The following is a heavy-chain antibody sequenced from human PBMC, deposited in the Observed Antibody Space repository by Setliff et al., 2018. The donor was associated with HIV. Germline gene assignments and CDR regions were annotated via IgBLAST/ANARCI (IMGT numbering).Heavy chain of an antibody. D-gene: IGHD3-16*01. J-gene: IGHJ3*02. V-gene: IGHV5-51*01. CDR1: GYSFTSYW. Sequence: GESLKISCKGSGYSFTSYWIGRVRQMPGKGLEWMGIIYPGDSDTRYSPSFQGQVTISADKSISTAYLQWSSLKASNTAMYYCARRDYVWGSSDAFDIWGQGTMVTVSS. CDR3: ARRDYVWGSSDAFDI. CDR2: IYPGDSDT.